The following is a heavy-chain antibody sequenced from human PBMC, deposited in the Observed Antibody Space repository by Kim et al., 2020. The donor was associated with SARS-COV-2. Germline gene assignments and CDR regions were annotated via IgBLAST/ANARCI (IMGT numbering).Heavy chain of an antibody. CDR2: INHSGST. J-gene: IGHJ4*02. V-gene: IGHV4-34*01. CDR3: ATPRSWATTHFDY. D-gene: IGHD5-12*01. Sequence: SETLSLTCAVYGGSFSGYYWSWIRQPPGKGLEWIGEINHSGSTNYNPSLKSRVTISVDTSKNQFSLKLSSVTAADTAVYYCATPRSWATTHFDYWGQGTLVTVSS. CDR1: GGSFSGYY.